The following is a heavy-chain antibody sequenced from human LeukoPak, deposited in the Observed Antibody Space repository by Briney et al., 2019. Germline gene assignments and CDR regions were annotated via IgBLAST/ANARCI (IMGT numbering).Heavy chain of an antibody. J-gene: IGHJ4*02. V-gene: IGHV3-7*01. D-gene: IGHD3-10*01. Sequence: PGGSLRLSCVASGFTFGKYWMSWVRQAPGKGLEWVANIKQDGSEIYYVDSVKGRFTISRDNTKNSVYLQMNSLRAEDTAVYYCARQLGGSGSYWGQGTLVTVSS. CDR3: ARQLGGSGSY. CDR2: IKQDGSEI. CDR1: GFTFGKYW.